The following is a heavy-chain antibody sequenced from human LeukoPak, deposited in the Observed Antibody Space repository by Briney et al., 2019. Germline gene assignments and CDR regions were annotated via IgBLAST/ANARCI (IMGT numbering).Heavy chain of an antibody. CDR2: IYHSGST. CDR3: AKSGPPRRYYYYYMDV. V-gene: IGHV4-38-2*02. CDR1: GYSISSGYY. Sequence: SETLSLTCTVPGYSISSGYYWGWIRQPPGKGLEWIGSIYHSGSTYYNPSLKSRVTISVDTSKNQFSLKLSSVTAADTAVYYCAKSGPPRRYYYYYMDVWGKGTTVTVSS. D-gene: IGHD1-14*01. J-gene: IGHJ6*03.